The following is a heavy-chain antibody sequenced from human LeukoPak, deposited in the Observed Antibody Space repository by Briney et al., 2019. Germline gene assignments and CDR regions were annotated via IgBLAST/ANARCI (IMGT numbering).Heavy chain of an antibody. J-gene: IGHJ4*02. CDR1: GGSFSGYY. V-gene: IGHV4-34*01. CDR3: ASNYYDSSCYYYGISY. CDR2: INHSGST. D-gene: IGHD3-22*01. Sequence: SETLSLTCAVYGGSFSGYYWSWIRQPPGKGLEWIGKINHSGSTNYNRSLKSRVTISVDTSKNQFSLKLSSVTAADTAVYYCASNYYDSSCYYYGISYWGQGTLVTVSS.